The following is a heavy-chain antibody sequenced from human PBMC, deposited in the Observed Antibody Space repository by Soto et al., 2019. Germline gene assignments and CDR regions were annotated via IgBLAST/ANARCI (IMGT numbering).Heavy chain of an antibody. CDR2: IIPILGIA. V-gene: IGHV1-69*02. D-gene: IGHD4-4*01. J-gene: IGHJ4*02. Sequence: QVQLVQSGAEVKKPGSSVKVSCKASGGTFSSYTISWVRQAPGQGLEWMGRIIPILGIANYAQKFQGRVXIXAXXSTSTAYMELSSLRSEDTAVYYCARGPNYRYYFDYWGQGTLVTVSS. CDR1: GGTFSSYT. CDR3: ARGPNYRYYFDY.